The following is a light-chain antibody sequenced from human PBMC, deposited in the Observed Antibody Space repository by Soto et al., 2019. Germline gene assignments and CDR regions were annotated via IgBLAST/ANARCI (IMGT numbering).Light chain of an antibody. CDR3: CSRAGIYTAVL. Sequence: QSALTQPRSVSGSPGQSVTISCTGTSTDVGGHNFVSWYQQHPGKAPKFIIYDVSQRPSGVPDRFSGSKSGNTASLTISGLQAEDEADYYCCSRAGIYTAVLFGGGTKLTVL. J-gene: IGLJ2*01. CDR2: DVS. V-gene: IGLV2-11*01. CDR1: STDVGGHNF.